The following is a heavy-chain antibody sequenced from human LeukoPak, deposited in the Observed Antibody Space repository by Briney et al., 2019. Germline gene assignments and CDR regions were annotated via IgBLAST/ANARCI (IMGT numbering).Heavy chain of an antibody. CDR3: ARVDGRDSGCAAGY. J-gene: IGHJ4*02. V-gene: IGHV4-34*01. CDR1: GGSFSGYY. CDR2: INHSGST. D-gene: IGHD5-12*01. Sequence: PSETLSLTCAVYGGSFSGYYWSWIRQPPGKGLEWIGEINHSGSTNYNPSLKSRVTISVDTSKNQFSLKLSSVTAADTAVYYCARVDGRDSGCAAGYWGQGTLVTVSS.